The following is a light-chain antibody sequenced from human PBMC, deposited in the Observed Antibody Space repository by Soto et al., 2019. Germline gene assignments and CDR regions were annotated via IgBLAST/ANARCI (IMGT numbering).Light chain of an antibody. CDR1: ENIFKF. CDR2: AAS. J-gene: IGKJ4*01. V-gene: IGKV1-5*01. Sequence: DILLIQSPATLSASVGDRITITCRASENIFKFLAWYQQRSGSAPNLLIYAASVLEKGVPSRFRGSGSGTDFTLTIDNLQPNDSATYFCQHYHSQSITFGGGTQVDVK. CDR3: QHYHSQSIT.